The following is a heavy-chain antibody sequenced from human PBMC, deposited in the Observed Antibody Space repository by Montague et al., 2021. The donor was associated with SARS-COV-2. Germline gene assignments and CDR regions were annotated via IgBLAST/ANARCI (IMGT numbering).Heavy chain of an antibody. CDR1: GFTFNTYA. Sequence: SLRLSLSASGFTFNTYAMSWVRQAPGKGLEWVSVIYSGGSNTYYADSVKGRFTISRDNSKNTLYLQMNSLRAEDTAVYYCAKGSVWGQGTTVTVSS. CDR2: IYSGGSNT. V-gene: IGHV3-23*03. J-gene: IGHJ6*02. CDR3: AKGSV.